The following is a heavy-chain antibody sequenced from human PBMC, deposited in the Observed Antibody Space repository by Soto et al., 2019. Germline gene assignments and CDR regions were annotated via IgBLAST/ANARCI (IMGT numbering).Heavy chain of an antibody. D-gene: IGHD6-13*01. CDR1: GFTFSSYG. CDR3: ARDPFWAAAGTFDY. Sequence: GGSLRLSCAASGFTFSSYGMHWVRQAPGKGLEWVAVIWYDGSNKYYADSVKGRFTISRDNSKNTLYLQMNSLRAEDTAVYYCARDPFWAAAGTFDYWGQGTLVTVSS. CDR2: IWYDGSNK. J-gene: IGHJ4*02. V-gene: IGHV3-33*01.